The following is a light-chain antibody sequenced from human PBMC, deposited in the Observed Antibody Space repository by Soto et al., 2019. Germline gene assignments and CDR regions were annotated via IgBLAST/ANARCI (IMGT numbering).Light chain of an antibody. V-gene: IGKV1-39*01. Sequence: DIQVTQSPPSLSASVGDRVTITRLTSQYISTYLNWYQHKAGKAPQLLIYSASTLQIGVPSRFSGSGSGTEFTLTITTLQPDDYASYYCQSNYILPWTFGQGTKVDIK. CDR2: SAS. CDR3: QSNYILPWT. CDR1: QYISTY. J-gene: IGKJ1*01.